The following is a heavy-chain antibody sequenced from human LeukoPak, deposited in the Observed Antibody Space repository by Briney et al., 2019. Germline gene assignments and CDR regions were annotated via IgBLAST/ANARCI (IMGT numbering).Heavy chain of an antibody. CDR3: AREYCSGGTCYSPGY. D-gene: IGHD2-15*01. Sequence: PGGSLRLSCAASGFTFSSSWMSWVRQAPGKGREWVANIKQDGSEQYYVDSVKGRFTISRDNAKNSLYLQMNSLRAEDSAFYYCAREYCSGGTCYSPGYWGQGTLVTVSS. V-gene: IGHV3-7*03. CDR2: IKQDGSEQ. CDR1: GFTFSSSW. J-gene: IGHJ4*02.